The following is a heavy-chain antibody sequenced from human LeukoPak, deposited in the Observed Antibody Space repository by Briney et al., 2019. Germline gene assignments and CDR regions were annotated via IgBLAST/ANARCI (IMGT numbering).Heavy chain of an antibody. CDR3: AKPVQRYCSGGSCYASYFDY. J-gene: IGHJ4*02. CDR1: GFTFSSYG. V-gene: IGHV3-30*02. D-gene: IGHD2-15*01. Sequence: PGGSLRLSCAASGFTFSSYGMHWVRQAPGKGLEWVAFIRYVGSNKYYADSVKGRFTISRDNSKNTLYLQMNSLRAEDTAVYYCAKPVQRYCSGGSCYASYFDYWGQGTLVTVSS. CDR2: IRYVGSNK.